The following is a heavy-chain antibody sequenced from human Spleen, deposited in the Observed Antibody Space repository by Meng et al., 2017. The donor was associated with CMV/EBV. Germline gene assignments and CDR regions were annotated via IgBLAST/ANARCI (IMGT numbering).Heavy chain of an antibody. D-gene: IGHD4-23*01. CDR2: ISGSDGTI. CDR1: GFSFSDYY. Sequence: GESLKISCAASGFSFSDYYMSWIRQAPGKGLEWVSYISGSDGTIYYADSVKGRFTISRDNAKNSLYLQMNSLRAEDTAVYYCARDEYGGQLSMDVWGQGTTVTVSS. CDR3: ARDEYGGQLSMDV. J-gene: IGHJ6*02. V-gene: IGHV3-11*01.